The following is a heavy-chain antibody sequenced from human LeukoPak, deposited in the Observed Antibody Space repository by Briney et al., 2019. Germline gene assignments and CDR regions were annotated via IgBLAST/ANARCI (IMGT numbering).Heavy chain of an antibody. CDR2: IYYSGST. CDR3: ARIGYSGSYFGWFDP. V-gene: IGHV4-39*01. Sequence: SETLSLTCTVSGGSISSSHYYWGWIRQPPGKGLEWIGSIYYSGSTYYNPSLKSRVTISVDTSNNQFSLKLSSVTAADTAVYYCARIGYSGSYFGWFDPWGQGTLVTISS. J-gene: IGHJ5*02. CDR1: GGSISSSHYY. D-gene: IGHD1-26*01.